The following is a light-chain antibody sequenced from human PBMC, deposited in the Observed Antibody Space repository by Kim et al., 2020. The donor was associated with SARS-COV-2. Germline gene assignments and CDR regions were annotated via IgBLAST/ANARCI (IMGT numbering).Light chain of an antibody. CDR3: NSRDSNDNVV. Sequence: VALGQTVRITCQRESLRSYYATWYQQKPGQAPILVIYGKNNRPSGIPDRFSGSSSGNTASLTITGTQAGDEADYYCNSRDSNDNVVFGGGTQLTVL. J-gene: IGLJ2*01. V-gene: IGLV3-19*01. CDR2: GKN. CDR1: SLRSYY.